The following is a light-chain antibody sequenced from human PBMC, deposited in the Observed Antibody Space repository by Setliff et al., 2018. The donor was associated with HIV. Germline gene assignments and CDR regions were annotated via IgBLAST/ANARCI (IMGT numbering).Light chain of an antibody. CDR2: EGT. V-gene: IGLV2-23*01. J-gene: IGLJ2*01. CDR1: SSDFESYNL. CDR3: CSYAGDSSYVV. Sequence: QSVLTQPASVSGSPGQSTTISCTGASSDFESYNLVSWYQQHPGKIPKLLIYEGTKRPSGVSSRFSGSKSGNTASLTISGLQAEDEADYYCCSYAGDSSYVVFGGGTKVTVL.